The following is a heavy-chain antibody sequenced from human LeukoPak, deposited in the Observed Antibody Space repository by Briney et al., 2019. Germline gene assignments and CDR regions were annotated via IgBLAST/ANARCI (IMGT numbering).Heavy chain of an antibody. V-gene: IGHV1-2*06. CDR1: GYTFTGYY. CDR2: INPNSSGT. CDR3: ARGTVSAVTNWFDP. J-gene: IGHJ5*02. Sequence: ASVKVSCKASGYTFTGYYMHWVRQAPGQGLEWMGRINPNSSGTNYAQKFQGRVTMTRDTSISTAYMELSRLRSDDTAVYYCARGTVSAVTNWFDPWGQGTLVTVSS. D-gene: IGHD4-23*01.